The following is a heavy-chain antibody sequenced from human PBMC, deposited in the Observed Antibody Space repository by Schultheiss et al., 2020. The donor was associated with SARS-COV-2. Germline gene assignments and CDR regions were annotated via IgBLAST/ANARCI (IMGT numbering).Heavy chain of an antibody. CDR2: IYHSGST. CDR3: ARAVVTVNAYNWFDP. V-gene: IGHV4-38-2*01. CDR1: GYSISSSNW. Sequence: SETLSLTCAVSGYSISSSNWWGWIRQPPGKGLEWIGSIYHSGSTYYNPSLKSRVTISVDTSKNQFSLKLSSVTAADTTVYYCARAVVTVNAYNWFDPWGQGTLVTVSS. J-gene: IGHJ5*02. D-gene: IGHD2-21*02.